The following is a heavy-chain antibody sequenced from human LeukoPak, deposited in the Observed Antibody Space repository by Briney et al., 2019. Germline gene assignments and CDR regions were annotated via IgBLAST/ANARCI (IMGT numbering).Heavy chain of an antibody. CDR2: IYYSGST. CDR3: ARVVPGYYDSSGYYPEYFQH. Sequence: PSETLSLTCTVSGGSISSSSSYWGWIRQPPGKGLEWIGSIYYSGSTYYNPSLKSRVTISVDTSKNQFSLKLSSMTAADTAVYYCARVVPGYYDSSGYYPEYFQHWGQGTLVTVSS. V-gene: IGHV4-39*01. D-gene: IGHD3-22*01. J-gene: IGHJ1*01. CDR1: GGSISSSSSY.